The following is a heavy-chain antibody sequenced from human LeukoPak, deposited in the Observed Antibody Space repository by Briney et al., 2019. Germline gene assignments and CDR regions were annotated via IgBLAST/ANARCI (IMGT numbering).Heavy chain of an antibody. J-gene: IGHJ5*02. CDR1: GDSVTNNY. CDR3: ARDRGGNSWDNWYDV. V-gene: IGHV4-4*07. Sequence: MPSETLSLTCSVSGDSVTNNYWSWIRQPAGKGLEWIARIIYTSGNTDYNPSLRSRVTISVDTSKNQFSLKVSSVTAADTAVYYCARDRGGNSWDNWYDVWGQGILVTVSS. CDR2: IIYTSGNT. D-gene: IGHD6-13*01.